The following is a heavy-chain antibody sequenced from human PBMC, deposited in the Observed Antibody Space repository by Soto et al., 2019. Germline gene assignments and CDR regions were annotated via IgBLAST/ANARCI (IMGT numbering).Heavy chain of an antibody. Sequence: PGGSLRLSCAASGFTFSSYAMHWVRQAPGKGLEWVAVISYDGSNKYYADSVKGRFTISRDNSKNTLYLQMNSLRAEDTAVYYCARDYTMVRATYGMDVWGQGTTVTVSS. CDR1: GFTFSSYA. V-gene: IGHV3-30-3*01. CDR2: ISYDGSNK. D-gene: IGHD3-10*01. J-gene: IGHJ6*02. CDR3: ARDYTMVRATYGMDV.